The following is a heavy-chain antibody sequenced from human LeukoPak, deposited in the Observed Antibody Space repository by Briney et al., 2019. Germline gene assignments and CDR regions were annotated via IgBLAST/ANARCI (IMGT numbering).Heavy chain of an antibody. CDR3: ARADVRYYFDSSSYCIDS. CDR1: GGPISSGDYY. J-gene: IGHJ4*02. Sequence: SETLSLTRTVSGGPISSGDYYWSWIRQHPGKGLEWIGYIYYSGSTYYNPSLKSRVTISVDTSKNQFSLKLSSVTAADTAVYYCARADVRYYFDSSSYCIDSWGQGTLVTVSS. CDR2: IYYSGST. V-gene: IGHV4-31*03. D-gene: IGHD3-22*01.